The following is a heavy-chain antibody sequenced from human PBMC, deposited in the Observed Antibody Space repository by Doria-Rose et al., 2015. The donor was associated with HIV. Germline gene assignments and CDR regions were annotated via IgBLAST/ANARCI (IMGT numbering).Heavy chain of an antibody. V-gene: IGHV3-11*01. D-gene: IGHD3-16*02. CDR2: ISSSGSTI. J-gene: IGHJ4*02. Sequence: PGKGLEWISYISSSGSTILDADSVKGQFTISRDNAKNSLFLRMNSLRVEDTAVYYCARGRVIRPFDYWGQGTLVTVSS. CDR3: ARGRVIRPFDY.